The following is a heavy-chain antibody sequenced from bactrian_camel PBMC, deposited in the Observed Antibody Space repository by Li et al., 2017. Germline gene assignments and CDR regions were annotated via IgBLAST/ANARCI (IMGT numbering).Heavy chain of an antibody. D-gene: IGHD3*01. CDR1: GYTYSPYC. V-gene: IGHV3S26*01. CDR3: AAEDQAPWDMGWICNYNS. CDR2: IDDGGRT. J-gene: IGHJ4*01. Sequence: HVQLVESGGGSVQAGGSLRLSCAFSGYTYSPYCLGWFRQAAGKEREGVAVIDDGGRTSYADSVKGRFTLSKDNAKNTLYLRMDNLKPEDTALYTCAAEDQAPWDMGWICNYNSWGQGTQVTVS.